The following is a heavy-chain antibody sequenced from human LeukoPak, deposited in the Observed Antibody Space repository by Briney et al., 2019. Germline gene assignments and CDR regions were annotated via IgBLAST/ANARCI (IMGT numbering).Heavy chain of an antibody. CDR2: IIPIFGTA. D-gene: IGHD5-12*01. CDR3: ARVDSGYDLFAGIDY. V-gene: IGHV1-69*06. CDR1: GGTFSSYA. J-gene: IGHJ4*02. Sequence: ASVKVSCKASGGTFSSYAISWVRQAPGHGLEWMGGIIPIFGTANYAQKFQGRVTITADKSTSTAYMELSSLRSEDAAVYYCARVDSGYDLFAGIDYWGQGTLVTVSS.